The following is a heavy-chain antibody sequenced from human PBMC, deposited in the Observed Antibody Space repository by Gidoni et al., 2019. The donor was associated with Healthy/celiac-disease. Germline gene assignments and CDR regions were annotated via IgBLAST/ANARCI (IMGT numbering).Heavy chain of an antibody. V-gene: IGHV3-9*01. J-gene: IGHJ3*02. CDR1: GFTFDDYA. CDR2: ISWNSGSI. D-gene: IGHD6-25*01. Sequence: EVQLVESGGGLVQPGRSLRLSCAASGFTFDDYAMHWVRQAPGKGLEWVSGISWNSGSIGYADSVKGRFTISRDNAKNSLYLQMNSLRAEDTALYYCAKLLDKRAKVAFDIWGQGTMVTVSS. CDR3: AKLLDKRAKVAFDI.